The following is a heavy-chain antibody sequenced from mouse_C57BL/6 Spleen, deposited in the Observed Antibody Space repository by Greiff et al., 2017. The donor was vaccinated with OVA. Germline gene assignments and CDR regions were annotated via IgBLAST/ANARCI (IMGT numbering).Heavy chain of an antibody. J-gene: IGHJ2*01. V-gene: IGHV1-64*01. CDR3: SYYYGSSHYFDY. CDR2: IHPNSGST. CDR1: GYTFTSYW. D-gene: IGHD1-1*01. Sequence: QVQLQQPGAELVKPGASVKLSCKASGYTFTSYWMHWVKQRPGQGLEWIGMIHPNSGSTNYNEKFKSKATLTVDKSSSTAYMQLISLTSEDSAVYYCSYYYGSSHYFDYWGQGTTLTVSS.